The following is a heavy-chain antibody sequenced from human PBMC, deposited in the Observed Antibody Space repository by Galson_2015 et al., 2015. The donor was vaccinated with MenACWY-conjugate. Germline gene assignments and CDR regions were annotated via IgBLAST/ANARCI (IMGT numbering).Heavy chain of an antibody. D-gene: IGHD2-15*01. Sequence: SLRLSCAASGFSFSTYAMHWVRQAPGKGLEWVAVISDDGSNKYYADSVKGRFTISRDNSKSTLYQQMSSLTAEDTAVYFCARGCSGGSCYSCKDYWGQGTLVTVSS. CDR3: ARGCSGGSCYSCKDY. CDR2: ISDDGSNK. V-gene: IGHV3-30*04. CDR1: GFSFSTYA. J-gene: IGHJ4*02.